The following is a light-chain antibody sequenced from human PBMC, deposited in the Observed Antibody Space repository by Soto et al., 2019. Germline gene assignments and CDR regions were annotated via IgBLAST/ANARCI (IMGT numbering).Light chain of an antibody. Sequence: QSALTQPASVSGSPGQSITISCTGTSSDVGGYNYVYWYQQHPGKAPKLMIYEVSNRPSGVSNRFSGSMTGNTASLTISGLQAEDDADYYCCSYTSSSTPYVFGTGTKVTVL. J-gene: IGLJ1*01. V-gene: IGLV2-14*01. CDR3: CSYTSSSTPYV. CDR1: SSDVGGYNY. CDR2: EVS.